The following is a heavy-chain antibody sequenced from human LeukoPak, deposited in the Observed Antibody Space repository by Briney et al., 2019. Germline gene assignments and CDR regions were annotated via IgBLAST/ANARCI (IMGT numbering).Heavy chain of an antibody. J-gene: IGHJ6*03. D-gene: IGHD6-19*01. Sequence: ASVKVSCKASGYTFTSYGISWVRQAPGQGLEWMGWISAYNGNTNYAQKLQGRVTMTTDTSTSTAYMELRSLRSDDTAVYYCARDEYSSGSSHYYYYMDVWGKGTTVTISS. CDR3: ARDEYSSGSSHYYYYMDV. V-gene: IGHV1-18*01. CDR2: ISAYNGNT. CDR1: GYTFTSYG.